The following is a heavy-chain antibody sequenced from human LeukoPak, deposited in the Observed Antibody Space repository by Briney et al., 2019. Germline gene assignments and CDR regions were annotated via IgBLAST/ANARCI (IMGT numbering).Heavy chain of an antibody. J-gene: IGHJ4*02. Sequence: ASVKVSCKASGYTFTGYYMHWVRQAPGQGLEWMGWISAYNGNTNYAQKLQGRVTMTTDTSTSTAYMELRSLRSDDTAVYYCARDPGATVTTASFDYWGQGTLVTVSS. CDR3: ARDPGATVTTASFDY. V-gene: IGHV1-18*04. CDR1: GYTFTGYY. CDR2: ISAYNGNT. D-gene: IGHD4-17*01.